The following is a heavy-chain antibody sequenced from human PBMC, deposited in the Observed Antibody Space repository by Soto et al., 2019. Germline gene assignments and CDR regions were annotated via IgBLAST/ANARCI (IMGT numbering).Heavy chain of an antibody. CDR3: ARDIGGGEDV. Sequence: QVQLLQSGVEVKKPGASVKVSCKASGYSFSSASISWVRQAPGQGLEWLGWINVYNGDTIYVQKFQGRVTMTTDTSTSTAYMELTSRTSDDTAIYYCARDIGGGEDVWGQGTTVTVSS. D-gene: IGHD3-16*01. V-gene: IGHV1-18*01. CDR1: GYSFSSAS. J-gene: IGHJ6*02. CDR2: INVYNGDT.